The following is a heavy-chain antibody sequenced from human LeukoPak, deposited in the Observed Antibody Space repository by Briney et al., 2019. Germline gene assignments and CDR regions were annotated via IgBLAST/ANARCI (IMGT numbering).Heavy chain of an antibody. D-gene: IGHD1-26*01. CDR1: GFTFSSYS. CDR3: ATGLLTWELRDY. CDR2: ISSSSSTI. Sequence: AGGSLRLSCAASGFTFSSYSMNWVRQAPGKGLEWVSYISSSSSTIFYADSVKGRFTISRDNAKNSLYLQMSSLRAEDTAVYYCATGLLTWELRDYWGQGTLVTVSS. V-gene: IGHV3-48*01. J-gene: IGHJ4*02.